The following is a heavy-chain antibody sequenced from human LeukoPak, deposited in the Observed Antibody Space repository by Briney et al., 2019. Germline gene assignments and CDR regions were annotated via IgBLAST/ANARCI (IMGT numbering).Heavy chain of an antibody. V-gene: IGHV1-18*01. Sequence: ASVKVSCKASGDTFTSYGISWVRQAPGQGLEWMGWISAYNGNTNYAQKPQGRVTMTTDTSTTTASMELSRLRSDDTAVYYCARYPRGIIGTTVDYWGQGTLVTVSS. CDR1: GDTFTSYG. J-gene: IGHJ4*02. CDR2: ISAYNGNT. CDR3: ARYPRGIIGTTVDY. D-gene: IGHD1-7*01.